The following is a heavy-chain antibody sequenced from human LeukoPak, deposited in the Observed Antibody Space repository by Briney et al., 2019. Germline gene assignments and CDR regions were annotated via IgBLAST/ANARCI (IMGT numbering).Heavy chain of an antibody. J-gene: IGHJ4*02. Sequence: SETLSLTCTVSGGSISSSSDYWGWIRQPPGKGLEWIGSIYYSGSTYYNPSLKSRVTISVDTSKNQFSLKLSSVTAADTAVYYCARQPVAARSYYFDYWGQGTLVTVSS. CDR3: ARQPVAARSYYFDY. CDR2: IYYSGST. D-gene: IGHD6-6*01. CDR1: GGSISSSSDY. V-gene: IGHV4-39*01.